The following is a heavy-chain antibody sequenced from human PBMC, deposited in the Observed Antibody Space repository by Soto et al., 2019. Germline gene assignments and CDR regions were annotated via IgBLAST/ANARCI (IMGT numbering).Heavy chain of an antibody. Sequence: EVQLLESGGGLVLPGGSLRLSCAASGFTFSNYAMNWVRQAPGKGLEWVSALSSSGSNTYYADSVKGRFTISRDNSKNTLFLQMNNLRAEDTAVYYCAKGGRGRATPFDYWGQGTLVTVSS. V-gene: IGHV3-23*01. J-gene: IGHJ4*02. CDR3: AKGGRGRATPFDY. CDR1: GFTFSNYA. CDR2: LSSSGSNT.